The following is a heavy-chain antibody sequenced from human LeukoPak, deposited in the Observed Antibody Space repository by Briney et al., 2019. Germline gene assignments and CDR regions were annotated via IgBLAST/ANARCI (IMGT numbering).Heavy chain of an antibody. Sequence: PSGTLSLTCGVSGGSISNTNWWTWVRQPPGKGLEWIGEVDLLGRTNYNPSLKSRVAIPVDKSENHISLWLTSVTAADTAVYYCAREGGPYRPLDYSGQGTLVTVSS. CDR2: VDLLGRT. CDR1: GGSISNTNW. CDR3: AREGGPYRPLDY. J-gene: IGHJ4*02. V-gene: IGHV4-4*02.